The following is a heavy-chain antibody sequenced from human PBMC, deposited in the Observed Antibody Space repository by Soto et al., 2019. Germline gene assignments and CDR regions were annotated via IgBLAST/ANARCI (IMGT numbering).Heavy chain of an antibody. CDR2: IYYSGTT. CDR3: ARDSTDHWFDP. V-gene: IGHV4-59*01. J-gene: IGHJ5*02. Sequence: SETLSLTCTVSGGSIGTYYWSWIRQSPGKGLEWIANIYYSGTTNYNLSLKSQVTISMDTSKNQFSLTLSSVSAADTAVYYCARDSTDHWFDPWGQGILVTVSS. CDR1: GGSIGTYY.